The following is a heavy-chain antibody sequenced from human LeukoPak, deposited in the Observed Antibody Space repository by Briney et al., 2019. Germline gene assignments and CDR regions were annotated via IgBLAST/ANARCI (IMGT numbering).Heavy chain of an antibody. CDR1: GGTFSSYA. D-gene: IGHD4-17*01. J-gene: IGHJ4*02. V-gene: IGHV1-69*13. Sequence: SVKVSCKASGGTFSSYAVSWVRQAPGQGLEWMGGIIPIFGTANYAQKFQGRVTITADESTSTVYMELSSLRSEDTAVYYCARVTGYGDIDYWGQGTLVTVSS. CDR3: ARVTGYGDIDY. CDR2: IIPIFGTA.